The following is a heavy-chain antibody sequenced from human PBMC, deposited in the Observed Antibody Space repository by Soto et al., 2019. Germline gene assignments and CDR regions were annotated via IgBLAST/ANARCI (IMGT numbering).Heavy chain of an antibody. CDR2: INWNGGST. D-gene: IGHD2-8*01. CDR1: GFTFDDYG. J-gene: IGHJ4*02. V-gene: IGHV3-20*04. Sequence: GGSLRLSCAASGFTFDDYGMSWVRQAPGKGLEWVSGINWNGGSTGYADSVKGRFTISRDNAKNSLYLQMNSLRAEDTALYYCARDSNHNVGGGSQIDYWGQGTLVTVSS. CDR3: ARDSNHNVGGGSQIDY.